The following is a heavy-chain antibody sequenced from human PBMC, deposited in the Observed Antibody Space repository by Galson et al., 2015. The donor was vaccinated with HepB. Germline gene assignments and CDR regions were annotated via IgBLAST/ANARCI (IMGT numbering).Heavy chain of an antibody. CDR2: VSPSGNP. Sequence: SLRLSCAASGFSFSIYDMPWVRQVAGKGLEWVAAVSPSGNPYYADPVKGRFTISRNNARNSMFLQMNNLRAGDTALYYCGRERRTPTGAGDGMDVWGQGTTVTVSS. CDR1: GFSFSIYD. D-gene: IGHD4-23*01. J-gene: IGHJ6*02. V-gene: IGHV3-13*05. CDR3: GRERRTPTGAGDGMDV.